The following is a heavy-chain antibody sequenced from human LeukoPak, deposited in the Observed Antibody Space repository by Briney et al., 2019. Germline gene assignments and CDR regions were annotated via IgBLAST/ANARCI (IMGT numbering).Heavy chain of an antibody. CDR1: GYTFTGYY. J-gene: IGHJ5*01. CDR2: INPNSGGT. Sequence: ASVKVSCTASGYTFTGYYIHWVRQAPGQGLEWMGWINPNSGGTNYAQKFQGRITMTRDTSITTAYMELSRLRADDTAVYYCARIAIPGRHYFDPWGQGTLVTVSS. V-gene: IGHV1-2*02. D-gene: IGHD6-13*01. CDR3: ARIAIPGRHYFDP.